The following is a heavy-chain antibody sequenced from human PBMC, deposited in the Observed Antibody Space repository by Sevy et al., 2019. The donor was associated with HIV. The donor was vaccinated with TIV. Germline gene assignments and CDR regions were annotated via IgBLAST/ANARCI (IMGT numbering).Heavy chain of an antibody. D-gene: IGHD2-21*01. CDR1: GFTFRSIW. J-gene: IGHJ3*02. Sequence: GGSLRLSCAASGFTFRSIWMNWVRQAPGKGLEWVANIKQGGSTKYYVDSVKGRFTISRDNAKNSLYLQMNSLRAEDTAVYYCAREQIVMDAFEIWGQGTMVTVSS. CDR3: AREQIVMDAFEI. CDR2: IKQGGSTK. V-gene: IGHV3-7*01.